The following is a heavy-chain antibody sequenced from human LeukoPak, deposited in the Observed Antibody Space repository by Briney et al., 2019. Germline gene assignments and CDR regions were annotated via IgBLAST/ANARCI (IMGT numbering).Heavy chain of an antibody. Sequence: GGSLRLSCAASGFTFSSYGMHWVRQAPGKGLEWVAFIRYDGSNKYYADSVKGRFTISRDNSKNTLYLQMNSLRAEDRAVYYCAKDLVSVAGNEYWGQGALVTVSS. CDR1: GFTFSSYG. J-gene: IGHJ4*02. CDR2: IRYDGSNK. CDR3: AKDLVSVAGNEY. D-gene: IGHD6-19*01. V-gene: IGHV3-30*02.